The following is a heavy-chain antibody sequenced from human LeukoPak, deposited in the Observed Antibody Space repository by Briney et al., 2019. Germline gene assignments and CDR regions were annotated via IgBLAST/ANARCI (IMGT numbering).Heavy chain of an antibody. D-gene: IGHD1-7*01. CDR3: GRNYQNAFDI. Sequence: PGGSLRLSCAASACTFISYWMHWVRRAPGKGLVWVSRINSDGSSTTYADSLKGRFTISGDNAKNTLYLQMISLRAEDTAVYYCGRNYQNAFDIWGQGTMVTVSS. J-gene: IGHJ3*02. CDR1: ACTFISYW. V-gene: IGHV3-74*01. CDR2: INSDGSST.